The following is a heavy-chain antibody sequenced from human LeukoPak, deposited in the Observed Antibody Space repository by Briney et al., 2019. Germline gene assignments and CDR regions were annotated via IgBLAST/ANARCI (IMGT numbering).Heavy chain of an antibody. J-gene: IGHJ6*02. V-gene: IGHV4-39*01. CDR1: GGSISSSSYY. Sequence: SETLSLACTVSGGSISSSSYYWGWFRQPPGKGLEWIGSIYYSGSTYYNPSLKSRVTISVDTSKNQFSLKLSSVTAADTAVYYCATPGGNSGYSYGYDYYYGTDVWGQGTTVTVSS. D-gene: IGHD5-18*01. CDR2: IYYSGST. CDR3: ATPGGNSGYSYGYDYYYGTDV.